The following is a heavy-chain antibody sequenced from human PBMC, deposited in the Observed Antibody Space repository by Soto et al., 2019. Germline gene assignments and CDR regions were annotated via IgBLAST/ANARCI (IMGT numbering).Heavy chain of an antibody. CDR3: AHSLWRGYTSWVDP. Sequence: QITLRESGPTLVKPTQTLTLTCTFTEFSLTTSGVGVGWIRQPPGKALEWLALIYWDDDKRYNPSLQTRLTITQDTSSIQVVPTMTNMDPLDTATYYCAHSLWRGYTSWVDPWGQGTLVTVSS. V-gene: IGHV2-5*02. CDR2: IYWDDDK. CDR1: EFSLTTSGVG. J-gene: IGHJ5*02. D-gene: IGHD3-3*01.